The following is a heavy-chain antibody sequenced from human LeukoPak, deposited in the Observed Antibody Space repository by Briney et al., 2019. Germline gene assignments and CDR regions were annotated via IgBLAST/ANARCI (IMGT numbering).Heavy chain of an antibody. CDR1: GGSISSSNW. V-gene: IGHV4-4*02. CDR2: IYHSGST. D-gene: IGHD3-9*01. J-gene: IGHJ4*02. Sequence: PSETLYLTCAGSGGSISSSNWWRWVRQPPGKRLECVGDIYHSGSTNYNPSLKSRVTISVDKSKNQFALKLSSVTAADTAVYYCARWDYDILTGYSHGDYWGQGTLVTVSS. CDR3: ARWDYDILTGYSHGDY.